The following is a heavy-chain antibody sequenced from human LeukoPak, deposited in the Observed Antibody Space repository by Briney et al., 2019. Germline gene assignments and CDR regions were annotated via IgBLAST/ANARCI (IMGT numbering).Heavy chain of an antibody. CDR2: ISGSGGST. CDR1: GFTFSSHG. D-gene: IGHD3-9*01. V-gene: IGHV3-23*01. J-gene: IGHJ6*03. CDR3: AKCILTGYYKGYMDV. Sequence: GGTLRLSCAASGFTFSSHGMSWVRQAPGKGLEWVSAISGSGGSTYYADSVKGRFTISRDNSKNTLYLQMNSLRAEDTAVYSCAKCILTGYYKGYMDVWGKGTTVTISS.